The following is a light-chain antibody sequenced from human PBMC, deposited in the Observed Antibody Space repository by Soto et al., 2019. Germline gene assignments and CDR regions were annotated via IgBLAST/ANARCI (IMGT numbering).Light chain of an antibody. CDR3: KSYAGSNTYV. J-gene: IGLJ1*01. CDR2: EVV. V-gene: IGLV2-8*01. CDR1: KNDIGVYDF. Sequence: QSVLTQPPSAPGSPGQSVTISCTGTKNDIGVYDFVSWYQHHPGKAPRLIIYEVVQRPSGVPDRFSGSKSGNTASLTVSGLQAADGADYFCKSYAGSNTYVFGSGTKVTVL.